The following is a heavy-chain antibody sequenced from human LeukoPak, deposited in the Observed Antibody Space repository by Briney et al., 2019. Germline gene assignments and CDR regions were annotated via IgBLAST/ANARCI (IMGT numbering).Heavy chain of an antibody. CDR2: ISGSGDST. V-gene: IGHV3-23*01. CDR3: AKDRDLAGSCYPH. J-gene: IGHJ4*02. CDR1: GFTLSNYG. Sequence: GGSLRLSCGASGFTLSNYGMGWVRQAPGKGLEWVSGISGSGDSTYYADSVKGRFTISRDNSKSTLYLQMNSLRAEDTAIYYCAKDRDLAGSCYPHWGQGTLVTVSS. D-gene: IGHD2-15*01.